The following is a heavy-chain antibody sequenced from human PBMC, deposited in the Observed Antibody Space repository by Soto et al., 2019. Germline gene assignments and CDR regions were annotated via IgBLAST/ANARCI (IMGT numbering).Heavy chain of an antibody. D-gene: IGHD4-17*01. Sequence: QVQLVQSGAEVKKPGSSVKVSCKASGGTFSSYAISWVRQAPGQGLEWMGGIIPIFGTANYAQKFQGRVTITADESTSPAYMELSSLRSEDTAVYYCARGSPTTVTTTSRYYSYGMDVWGQGTTVTVSS. CDR1: GGTFSSYA. V-gene: IGHV1-69*12. CDR3: ARGSPTTVTTTSRYYSYGMDV. CDR2: IIPIFGTA. J-gene: IGHJ6*02.